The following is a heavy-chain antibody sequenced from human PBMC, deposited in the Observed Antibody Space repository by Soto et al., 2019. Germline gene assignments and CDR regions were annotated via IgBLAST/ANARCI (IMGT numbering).Heavy chain of an antibody. CDR2: IYYSGST. CDR1: GGSISSGDFC. D-gene: IGHD3-10*01. V-gene: IGHV4-30-4*01. J-gene: IGHJ5*02. Sequence: QVQLQESGPGLVKPSQTLSLTCTVSGGSISSGDFCWSWIRQPPGKGLEWIGYIYYSGSTYYNPSLPSRVTTSVDTSTSQCSLKLSSVTAADTAVYYSATDGGVRSNWFDPWGQGTLVTVSS. CDR3: ATDGGVRSNWFDP.